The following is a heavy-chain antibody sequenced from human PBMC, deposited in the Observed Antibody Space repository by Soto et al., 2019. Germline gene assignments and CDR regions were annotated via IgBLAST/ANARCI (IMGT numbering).Heavy chain of an antibody. Sequence: SETLSLTCAVYGGSFSGYYWSWIRKPPGKGLEWIGEINHSGSTNYNPSLKSRVTISVDTSKNQFSLKLSSVTAADTAVYYCARVPYCSSTSCYYFDYWGQGTLVTVSS. CDR1: GGSFSGYY. CDR2: INHSGST. V-gene: IGHV4-34*01. D-gene: IGHD2-2*01. J-gene: IGHJ4*02. CDR3: ARVPYCSSTSCYYFDY.